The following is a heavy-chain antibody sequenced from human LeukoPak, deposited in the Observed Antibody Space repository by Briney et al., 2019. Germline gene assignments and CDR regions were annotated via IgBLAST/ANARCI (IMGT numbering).Heavy chain of an antibody. CDR1: GGSISSGFYY. CDR2: IYTSGST. V-gene: IGHV4-61*02. CDR3: AREHPRGEVDDFDY. D-gene: IGHD3-16*01. J-gene: IGHJ4*02. Sequence: SETLSLTCTVSGGSISSGFYYWSWIRQPAGKGLEWIGRIYTSGSTNYNPSLKSRISISVDTSKNQFSLKLTSVTAADTAVYYYAREHPRGEVDDFDYWGQGTLVTVSS.